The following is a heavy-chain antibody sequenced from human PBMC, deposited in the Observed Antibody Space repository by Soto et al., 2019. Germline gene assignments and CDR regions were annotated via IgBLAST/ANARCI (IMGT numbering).Heavy chain of an antibody. Sequence: SETLSLTCTVTRASIPSCGYYRSWIRQHPGKGLEWIGYIYYSGSTYYNPSLKSRVTISVDTSKNQFSLKLSSVTAADTAVYYCARVSYNWNDVPAFDIWGQGTMVS. CDR2: IYYSGST. V-gene: IGHV4-31*03. CDR3: ARVSYNWNDVPAFDI. CDR1: RASIPSCGYY. D-gene: IGHD1-1*01. J-gene: IGHJ3*02.